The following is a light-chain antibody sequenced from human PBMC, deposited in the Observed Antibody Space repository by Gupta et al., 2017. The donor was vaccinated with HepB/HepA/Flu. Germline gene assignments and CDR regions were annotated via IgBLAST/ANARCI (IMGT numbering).Light chain of an antibody. CDR1: QSVSSN. CDR3: QQYNNWPPCS. J-gene: IGKJ2*04. V-gene: IGKV3-15*01. Sequence: EIVMTQSPATLSVSPGERATLSCRASQSVSSNLAWYQQKPGQAPRLLIYGASTRATGIPARFSGSGSGTEFTLTISSLQPEDFAVYYCQQYNNWPPCSFGQGTKLEIK. CDR2: GAS.